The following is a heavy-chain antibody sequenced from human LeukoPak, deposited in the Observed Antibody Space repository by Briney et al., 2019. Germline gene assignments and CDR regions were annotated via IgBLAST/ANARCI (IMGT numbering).Heavy chain of an antibody. CDR2: SGSSSRT. D-gene: IGHD6-19*01. J-gene: IGHJ3*01. CDR3: AREGQVAGTWIGAFDF. Sequence: GGSLRLSCTASGFTFNGYSMNWVRQAPGKGLEWVSASGSSSRTYYTDSVKGRFTVSRDNSKNTLELQMNSLRADDTAVYYCAREGQVAGTWIGAFDFWGQGTMVTVSS. CDR1: GFTFNGYS. V-gene: IGHV3-23*01.